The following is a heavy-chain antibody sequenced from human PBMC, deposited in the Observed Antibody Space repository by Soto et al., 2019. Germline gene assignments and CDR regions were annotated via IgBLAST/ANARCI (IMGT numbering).Heavy chain of an antibody. CDR1: GGSISSSSYY. Sequence: KPSETLSLTCTVSGGSISSSSYYWGWIRQPPGKGLEWIGSIYYSGSTYYNPSLESRVTISVDTSKNQFSLKLSSVTAADTAVYYCARHRTVTTSDFDYWGRGTLVTVSS. CDR3: ARHRTVTTSDFDY. J-gene: IGHJ4*02. CDR2: IYYSGST. V-gene: IGHV4-39*01. D-gene: IGHD4-17*01.